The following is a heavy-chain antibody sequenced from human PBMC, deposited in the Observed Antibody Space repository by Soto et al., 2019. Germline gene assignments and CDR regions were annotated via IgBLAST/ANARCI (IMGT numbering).Heavy chain of an antibody. Sequence: QVQLQESGPGLVKASETLSLTCTVSGGSISSHYWTWIRQPPGKGLEWIGHIYYSGSTNYNPSLKSRLTISVATSKNQFSLKLTSVTAADTAVYYCARRVLPDVWGQGTTVTVSS. CDR1: GGSISSHY. J-gene: IGHJ6*02. CDR2: IYYSGST. V-gene: IGHV4-59*08. CDR3: ARRVLPDV.